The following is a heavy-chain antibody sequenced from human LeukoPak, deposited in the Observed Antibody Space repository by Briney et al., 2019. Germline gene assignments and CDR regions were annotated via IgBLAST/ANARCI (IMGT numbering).Heavy chain of an antibody. CDR1: GGSISSSNW. Sequence: PSETLSLTCAVSGGSISSSNWWSWVRQPPGKGLEWIGEIYHSGSTNYNPSLKSRVAISVDKSKNQFSLKLSSVTAADTAVYYCARVGVVPAATDGYYYYGMDVWGQGTTVTVSS. D-gene: IGHD2-2*01. CDR3: ARVGVVPAATDGYYYYGMDV. V-gene: IGHV4-4*02. J-gene: IGHJ6*02. CDR2: IYHSGST.